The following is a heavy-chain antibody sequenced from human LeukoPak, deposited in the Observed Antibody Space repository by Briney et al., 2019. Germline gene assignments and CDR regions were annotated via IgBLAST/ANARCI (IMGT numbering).Heavy chain of an antibody. CDR2: ISSSSSYI. Sequence: ETLSLTCAVYGGSFSGYYWSWIRQAPGKGLEWVSSISSSSSYIYYADSVKGRFTISRDNAKNSLYLQMNSLRAEDTAVYYCARGSPLDYWGQGTLVTVSS. CDR1: GGSFSGYY. J-gene: IGHJ4*02. CDR3: ARGSPLDY. V-gene: IGHV3-21*01.